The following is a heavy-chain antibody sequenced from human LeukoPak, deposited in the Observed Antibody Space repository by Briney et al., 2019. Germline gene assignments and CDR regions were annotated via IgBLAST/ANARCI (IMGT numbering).Heavy chain of an antibody. J-gene: IGHJ4*02. CDR1: GFTFSHYI. D-gene: IGHD3-22*01. CDR3: ARGVGYYYDSSGYYAFDY. Sequence: GGSLRLSCEASGFTFSHYIMSWLRQAPGKGLEWVSSISSSSSYIYYADSVKGRFTISRDNAKNSLYLQMNSLRAEDTAVYYCARGVGYYYDSSGYYAFDYWGQGTLVTLSS. CDR2: ISSSSSYI. V-gene: IGHV3-21*01.